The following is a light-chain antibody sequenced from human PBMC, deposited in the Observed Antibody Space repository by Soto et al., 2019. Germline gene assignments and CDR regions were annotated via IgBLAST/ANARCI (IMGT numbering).Light chain of an antibody. V-gene: IGLV2-14*01. CDR3: TSFTTSSTLV. CDR1: SSDVGGYNY. Sequence: QSVLTQPASVSASPGQSITISCTGTSSDVGGYNYVSWYQHHPGTAPHVMIYEVSHRPSGVANRFSGSKSGNTASLTSSGLQAEDEAYYYCTSFTTSSTLVFGGGTKVTVL. J-gene: IGLJ3*02. CDR2: EVS.